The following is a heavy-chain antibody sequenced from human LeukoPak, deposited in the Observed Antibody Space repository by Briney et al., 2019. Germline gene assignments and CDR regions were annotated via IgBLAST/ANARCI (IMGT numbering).Heavy chain of an antibody. Sequence: GGSLRLSCAASGFTFSSYWMHWVRQAPGKGLVWASRINTDGSSTSYADSVKGRFTISRDNAKITLYLQMNSLRAEDTAFYYCASGYSGYGVGYWGQGTLVTVSS. CDR3: ASGYSGYGVGY. J-gene: IGHJ4*02. CDR1: GFTFSSYW. V-gene: IGHV3-74*01. D-gene: IGHD5-12*01. CDR2: INTDGSST.